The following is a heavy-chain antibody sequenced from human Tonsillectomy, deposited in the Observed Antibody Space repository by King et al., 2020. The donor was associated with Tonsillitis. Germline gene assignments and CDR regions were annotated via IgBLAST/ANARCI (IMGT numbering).Heavy chain of an antibody. Sequence: VQLVESGAEVKKPGESLKISCKASGYRFPNFWIGWVRQMPGKGLEWMGIIYPGDSDTRYSPSFQGQVTMSADKSTRTAYLQWSRLKASDTAMYYCATLSVAGDQNWFCPWGQGTLVTVSS. D-gene: IGHD6-6*01. CDR3: ATLSVAGDQNWFCP. J-gene: IGHJ5*02. CDR1: GYRFPNFW. V-gene: IGHV5-51*01. CDR2: IYPGDSDT.